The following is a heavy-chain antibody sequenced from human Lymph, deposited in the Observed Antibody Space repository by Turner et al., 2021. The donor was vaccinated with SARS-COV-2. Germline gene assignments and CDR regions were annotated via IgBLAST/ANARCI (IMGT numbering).Heavy chain of an antibody. CDR2: MKPNSGNT. D-gene: IGHD1-26*01. V-gene: IGHV1-8*02. CDR1: GYTFTSYD. J-gene: IGHJ6*02. CDR3: ARGRYSGGGMDV. Sequence: QVQLLQSGAEVKKPGASVKVACKAPGYTFTSYDINWGRQATGQGLEWMGWMKPNSGNTGYEQKFQGRVTITRHTSISTAYMELSSLRSEDTAVYYCARGRYSGGGMDVWGQGTTVTVSS.